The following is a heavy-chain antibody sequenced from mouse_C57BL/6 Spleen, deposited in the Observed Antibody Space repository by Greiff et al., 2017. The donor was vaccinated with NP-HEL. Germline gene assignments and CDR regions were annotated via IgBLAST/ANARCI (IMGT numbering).Heavy chain of an antibody. D-gene: IGHD1-1*01. CDR3: AREGYGTPGC. Sequence: QVQLQQPGAELVKPGASVKMSCKASGYTFTSYWITWVKQRPGQGLEWIGDIYPGSGSTNYHEKFKSKATLTVDTSSSTAYMQLSSLTSEDSAVYYCAREGYGTPGCWGQGTTLTVSS. CDR2: IYPGSGST. V-gene: IGHV1-55*01. J-gene: IGHJ2*01. CDR1: GYTFTSYW.